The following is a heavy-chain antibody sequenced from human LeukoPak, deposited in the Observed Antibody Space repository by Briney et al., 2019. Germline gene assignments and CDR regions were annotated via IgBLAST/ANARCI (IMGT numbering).Heavy chain of an antibody. J-gene: IGHJ4*02. CDR3: ARGGLRWYYFDY. CDR1: GGSISSGGYS. D-gene: IGHD4-23*01. CDR2: IYHSGST. Sequence: NPSETLSLTCAVSGGSISSGGYSWGWIRQPPGKGREWIGYIYHSGSTYYNPSLKSRVTISVDRSKNQFSLKLSSVTAADTAVYYCARGGLRWYYFDYWGQGTLVTVSS. V-gene: IGHV4-30-2*01.